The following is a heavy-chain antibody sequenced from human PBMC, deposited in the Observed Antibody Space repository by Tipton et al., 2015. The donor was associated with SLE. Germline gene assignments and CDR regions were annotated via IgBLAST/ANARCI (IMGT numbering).Heavy chain of an antibody. Sequence: LRLSCTVSGGSISSGSYYWSWIRQPAGKGLEWIGHIYTSGSTNYNPSLKSRVTISVDTSKNQFSLKLSSVTAADTAVYYCARDSSSWGFDYWGQGTLVTVSS. V-gene: IGHV4-61*09. CDR1: GGSISSGSYY. CDR3: ARDSSSWGFDY. D-gene: IGHD6-6*01. CDR2: IYTSGST. J-gene: IGHJ4*02.